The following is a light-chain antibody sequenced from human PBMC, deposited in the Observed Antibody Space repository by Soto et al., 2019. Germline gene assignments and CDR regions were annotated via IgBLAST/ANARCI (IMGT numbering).Light chain of an antibody. J-gene: IGKJ1*01. CDR1: QSVSNNY. CDR3: QQYGSSGT. Sequence: EIVLTPSPGTLSLSPGERATLSCRASQSVSNNYLAWYQQKPGQAPRLLIYGASNRATGIPDRFSGSGSGTDFTLTISRLEPEDFAVDDCQQYGSSGTFGQGTKVDIK. CDR2: GAS. V-gene: IGKV3-20*01.